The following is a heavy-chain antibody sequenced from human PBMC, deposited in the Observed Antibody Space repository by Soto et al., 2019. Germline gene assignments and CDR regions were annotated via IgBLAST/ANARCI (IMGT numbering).Heavy chain of an antibody. CDR3: ARGGDYCRGGRCSPHEFDP. J-gene: IGHJ5*02. Sequence: EVQLVESGGGLIQPGKSLRLSCEASGFIVTSDYMSWVRQAPGKGLEWVSVIFSGGNTYYADSVKGRFTITRDYSKNTLFLQMNSLRDEDTAVYYCARGGDYCRGGRCSPHEFDPWGQGNLVTVSS. CDR1: GFIVTSDY. D-gene: IGHD2-15*01. V-gene: IGHV3-53*01. CDR2: IFSGGNT.